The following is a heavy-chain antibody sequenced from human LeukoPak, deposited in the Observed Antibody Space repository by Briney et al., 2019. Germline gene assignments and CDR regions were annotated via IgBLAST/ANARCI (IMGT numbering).Heavy chain of an antibody. D-gene: IGHD3-22*01. J-gene: IGHJ3*02. CDR1: GYSFTSYW. CDR2: IYPGDSDT. V-gene: IGHV5-51*01. CDR3: ARLDGYYDSSGYYPRGAFDI. Sequence: GESLKISCKGSGYSFTSYWIGWVRQMPGKGLEWMGIIYPGDSDTRYSPSFQGQVTISADKSISTAYLRWSSLKASDTAMYYCARLDGYYDSSGYYPRGAFDIWGPRDNGHRLF.